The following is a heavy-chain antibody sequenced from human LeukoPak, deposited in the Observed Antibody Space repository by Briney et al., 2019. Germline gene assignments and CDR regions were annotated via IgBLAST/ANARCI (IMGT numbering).Heavy chain of an antibody. D-gene: IGHD2-15*01. CDR1: GFTFDDYA. CDR2: ISWNSGSI. J-gene: IGHJ6*02. Sequence: GRSLRLSCAASGFTFDDYAMHWVRQAPGKGLEWVSHISWNSGSITYADSVKGRFTISRDNAKNSLYLQMNSLRAEDTGVYYCVRDRGCSGGSCYSWFYYYGMDVWGQGTTVTVSS. CDR3: VRDRGCSGGSCYSWFYYYGMDV. V-gene: IGHV3-9*01.